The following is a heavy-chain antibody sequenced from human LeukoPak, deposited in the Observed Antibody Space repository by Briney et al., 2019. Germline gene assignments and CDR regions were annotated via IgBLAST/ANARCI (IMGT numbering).Heavy chain of an antibody. CDR1: GYTFTGYY. CDR2: INPNSGGT. D-gene: IGHD5-24*01. J-gene: IGHJ4*02. V-gene: IGHV1-2*02. CDR3: ARVVDGYIPYDY. Sequence: TVKVSCKASGYTFTGYYMHWVRQAPGQGLEWMGWINPNSGGTNYAQMFQGRVTMTRDTSISTACMELSRLRSDDTAVYYCARVVDGYIPYDYWGQGTLVTVSS.